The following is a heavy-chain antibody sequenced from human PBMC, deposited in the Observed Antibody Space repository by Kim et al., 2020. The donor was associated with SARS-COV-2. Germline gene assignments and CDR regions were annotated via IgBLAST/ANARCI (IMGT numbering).Heavy chain of an antibody. CDR2: ISYDGSNK. Sequence: GGSLRLSCAASGFTFSSYAMHWVRQAPGKGLEWVAVISYDGSNKYYADSVKGRFTISRDNSKNTLYLQMNSLRAEDTAVYYCARGMGIAVAGTEDYWGQG. J-gene: IGHJ4*02. D-gene: IGHD6-19*01. V-gene: IGHV3-30*04. CDR1: GFTFSSYA. CDR3: ARGMGIAVAGTEDY.